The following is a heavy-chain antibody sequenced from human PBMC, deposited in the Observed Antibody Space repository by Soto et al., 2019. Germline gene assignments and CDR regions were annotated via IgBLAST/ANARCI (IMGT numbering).Heavy chain of an antibody. CDR2: IYYSGST. J-gene: IGHJ4*02. V-gene: IGHV4-31*03. D-gene: IGHD6-13*01. Sequence: TLSPTCPVSTGSISSGGKYWSWIRQHPGKGLEWIGYIYYSGSTYYNPSLKSRVTISVDTSKNQFSLKLSSVTAAYTAVYFCANDGSSSWYNFDYWGQGTLVTVSS. CDR1: TGSISSGGKY. CDR3: ANDGSSSWYNFDY.